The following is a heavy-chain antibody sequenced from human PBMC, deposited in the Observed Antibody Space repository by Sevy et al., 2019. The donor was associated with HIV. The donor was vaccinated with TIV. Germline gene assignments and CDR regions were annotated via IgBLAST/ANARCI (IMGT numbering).Heavy chain of an antibody. Sequence: ASVKVSCKASGGTFSSYAISWVRQAPGQGLEWMGGIIPILGIANYAQKFQGRVTITADKSTSTAYMELSSLRSEDTAVYYCARSNGQVIGYYYYYYMDVWGKGTTVTVSS. J-gene: IGHJ6*03. CDR1: GGTFSSYA. CDR3: ARSNGQVIGYYYYYYMDV. V-gene: IGHV1-69*10. D-gene: IGHD2-21*01. CDR2: IIPILGIA.